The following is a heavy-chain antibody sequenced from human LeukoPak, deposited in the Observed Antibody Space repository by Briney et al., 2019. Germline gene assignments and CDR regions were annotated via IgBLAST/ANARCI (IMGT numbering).Heavy chain of an antibody. V-gene: IGHV3-9*01. CDR3: AKAYYDISYGGMDV. Sequence: PGGSLRLSCAASGFTFDDYAMHWVRQAPGKGLEWVSGISWNSGSIGYADSVKGRFTISRDNAKNSLYLQMNSLRAEDTALYYCAKAYYDISYGGMDVWGQGTTVTVSS. D-gene: IGHD3-9*01. CDR2: ISWNSGSI. J-gene: IGHJ6*02. CDR1: GFTFDDYA.